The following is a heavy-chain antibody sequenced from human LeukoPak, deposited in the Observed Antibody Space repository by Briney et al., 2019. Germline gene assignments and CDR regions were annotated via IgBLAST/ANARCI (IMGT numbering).Heavy chain of an antibody. CDR3: ARGRPFLWFGESLNNWFDP. CDR1: GGSISSSSYY. V-gene: IGHV4-39*07. J-gene: IGHJ5*02. CDR2: IYYSGST. Sequence: PSETLSLTCTVSGGSISSSSYYWGWIRQPPGKGLEWIGSIYYSGSTYYNPSLKSRVTISVDTSKNQFSLKLSSVTAADTAVYYCARGRPFLWFGESLNNWFDPWGQGTLVTVSS. D-gene: IGHD3-10*01.